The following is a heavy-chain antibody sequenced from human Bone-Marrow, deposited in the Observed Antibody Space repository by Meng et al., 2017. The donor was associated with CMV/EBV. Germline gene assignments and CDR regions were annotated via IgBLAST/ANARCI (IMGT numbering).Heavy chain of an antibody. CDR1: GLAVSSNY. V-gene: IGHV3-53*05. CDR3: ARAPGGDWFDP. CDR2: LYTGGTI. J-gene: IGHJ5*02. D-gene: IGHD3-10*01. Sequence: SCTASGLAVSSNYMSRDRQAPGKGLEWVSILYTGGTIYYADSVKGRFTISRDISKNTLYLQMNSLRAEDTAVYYCARAPGGDWFDPWGQGTLVTVSS.